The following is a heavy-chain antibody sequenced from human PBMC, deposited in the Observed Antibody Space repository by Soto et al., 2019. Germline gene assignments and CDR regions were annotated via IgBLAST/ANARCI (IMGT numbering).Heavy chain of an antibody. D-gene: IGHD2-2*01. Sequence: GGSLRLSCAASGFTFSSYGMHWVRQAPGKGLEWVAVIWYDGSNKYYADSVKGRFTISRDNSKNTLYLQMNSLRAEDTAVYYCARKVLGYQLPLNDAFDIWGQGTMVTVSS. CDR3: ARKVLGYQLPLNDAFDI. CDR2: IWYDGSNK. J-gene: IGHJ3*02. CDR1: GFTFSSYG. V-gene: IGHV3-33*01.